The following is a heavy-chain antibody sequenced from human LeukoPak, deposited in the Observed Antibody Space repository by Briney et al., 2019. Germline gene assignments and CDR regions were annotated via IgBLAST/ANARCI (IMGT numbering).Heavy chain of an antibody. D-gene: IGHD2-15*01. Sequence: GGSLRLSCAASGFTFSSYGMHWVRQAPGKGLEWVAVISYDGSNKYYADSVKGRFTISRDNSKNTLYLQMNSLRAEDTAVYYCAKDGEDIVVVVAATRDGYYFDYWGQGTLVTVSS. CDR2: ISYDGSNK. V-gene: IGHV3-30*18. J-gene: IGHJ4*02. CDR1: GFTFSSYG. CDR3: AKDGEDIVVVVAATRDGYYFDY.